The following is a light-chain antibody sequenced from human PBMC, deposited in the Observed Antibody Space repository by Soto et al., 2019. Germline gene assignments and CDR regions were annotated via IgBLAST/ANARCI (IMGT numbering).Light chain of an antibody. CDR2: DVS. V-gene: IGLV2-14*03. J-gene: IGLJ2*01. CDR1: SSDVGGYNY. Sequence: QSALTQPASVSGSPGQSITISCTGTSSDVGGYNYVSWYQHHPGKAPNLVIYDVSDRPSGVANRFSGSKSGNTASLTISGRQAEDEADFYFSSYTSSSTVVFVGGTKVTVL. CDR3: SSYTSSSTVV.